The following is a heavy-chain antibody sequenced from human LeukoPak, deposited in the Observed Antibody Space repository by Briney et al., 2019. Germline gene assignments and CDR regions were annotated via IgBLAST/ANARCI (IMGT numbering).Heavy chain of an antibody. CDR1: GGSISSYY. Sequence: SETLSLTCTVSGGSISSYYWSWIRQPPGKGLEWIGYIYCSGSTNYNPSLKSRVTISVDTSKNQFSLKLSSVTAADTAVYYCARHGGSKMEYYYYYMDAWGKGTTVTVSS. CDR2: IYCSGST. D-gene: IGHD1-26*01. V-gene: IGHV4-59*01. J-gene: IGHJ6*03. CDR3: ARHGGSKMEYYYYYMDA.